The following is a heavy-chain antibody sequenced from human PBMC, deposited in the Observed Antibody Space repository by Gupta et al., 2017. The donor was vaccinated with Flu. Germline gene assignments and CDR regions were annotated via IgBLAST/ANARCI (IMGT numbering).Heavy chain of an antibody. D-gene: IGHD2-21*01. J-gene: IGHJ4*02. Sequence: GVIRQPPGKGLEWIGIIYYTGVAYYTPSLRGRVTMSLDTSENQFSLTVNSVTAADTAVYYCAGGGDSRAFAHWGQGSLVTVSS. CDR2: IYYTGVA. V-gene: IGHV4-39*07. CDR3: AGGGDSRAFAH.